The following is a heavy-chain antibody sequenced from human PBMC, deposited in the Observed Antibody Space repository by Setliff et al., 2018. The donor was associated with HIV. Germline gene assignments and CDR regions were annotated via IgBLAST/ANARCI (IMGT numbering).Heavy chain of an antibody. D-gene: IGHD3-3*01. Sequence: SETLSLTCTVSGGSFTSRSYYWGWIRQPPGKGLEWIGSIFYSGITYYNPSLKSRVTISVDTSKNQFSLNLTSVTAADTAVYYCARSKTFYDIWGGYYTHGAFKIWGLGTMVTVSS. V-gene: IGHV4-39*01. CDR3: ARSKTFYDIWGGYYTHGAFKI. CDR2: IFYSGIT. J-gene: IGHJ3*02. CDR1: GGSFTSRSYY.